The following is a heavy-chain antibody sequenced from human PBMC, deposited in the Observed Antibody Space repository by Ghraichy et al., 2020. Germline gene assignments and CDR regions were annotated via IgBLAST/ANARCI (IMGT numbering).Heavy chain of an antibody. D-gene: IGHD4-17*01. V-gene: IGHV4-59*01. CDR3: AIGGDYESWFDP. CDR1: GGSISSYY. CDR2: IYYSGST. Sequence: SETLSLTCTVSGGSISSYYWSWIRQPPGGGLEWIGYIYYSGSTNYNHSLKSRVTISVDTSKNQFSLKLSSVNAADTAVYYCAIGGDYESWFDPLGQGTLVTVSS. J-gene: IGHJ5*02.